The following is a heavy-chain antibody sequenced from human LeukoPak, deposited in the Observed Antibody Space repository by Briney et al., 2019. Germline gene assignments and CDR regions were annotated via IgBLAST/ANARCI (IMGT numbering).Heavy chain of an antibody. CDR2: ISGSGGST. V-gene: IGHV3-23*01. D-gene: IGHD6-13*01. CDR3: AREQAGTSGWYTLDY. J-gene: IGHJ4*02. Sequence: GGSLRLSCAASGFTFSSYAMSWVRQAPGKGLEWVSAISGSGGSTYYADSVKGRFTISRDNSKNTLYLQMNSLRAEDTAVYYCAREQAGTSGWYTLDYWGQGTVVTVSS. CDR1: GFTFSSYA.